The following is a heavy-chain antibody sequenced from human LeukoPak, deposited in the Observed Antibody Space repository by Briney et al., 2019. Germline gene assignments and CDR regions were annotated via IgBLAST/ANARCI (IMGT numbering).Heavy chain of an antibody. Sequence: PGGSLRLSCAASGFTFSSYAMSCVRQAPGKGLEWVSAISGSGGSTYYADSVKGRFTISRDNSKNTLYLQMNSLRAEDTAVYYCAKAGEWLRLRDYYYYYMDVWGKGTTVTVSS. D-gene: IGHD5-12*01. CDR3: AKAGEWLRLRDYYYYYMDV. J-gene: IGHJ6*03. V-gene: IGHV3-23*01. CDR2: ISGSGGST. CDR1: GFTFSSYA.